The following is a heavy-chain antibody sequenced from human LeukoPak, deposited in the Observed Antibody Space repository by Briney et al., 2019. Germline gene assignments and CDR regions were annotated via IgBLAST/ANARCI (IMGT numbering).Heavy chain of an antibody. CDR2: IRYDGSNK. Sequence: GGSLRLSCAASGFTFSSYGMHWVRQAPGKGLEWVAFIRYDGSNKYYADSVKGRFTISRDNSKNTLYLQMNSLRAEDTAVYYCANNCGGDCPEYFQHCGQGTLVTVSS. J-gene: IGHJ1*01. V-gene: IGHV3-30*02. CDR3: ANNCGGDCPEYFQH. D-gene: IGHD2-21*02. CDR1: GFTFSSYG.